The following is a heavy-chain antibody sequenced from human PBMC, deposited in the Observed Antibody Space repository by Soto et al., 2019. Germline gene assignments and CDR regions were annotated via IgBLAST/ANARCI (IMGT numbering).Heavy chain of an antibody. V-gene: IGHV3-53*01. CDR3: ATGYSSGSGPKYYYSGMEV. CDR1: GFTVSSNY. J-gene: IGHJ6*02. CDR2: IYSGGST. Sequence: PGGSLRLSCAASGFTVSSNYMSWVRQAPGKGLEWVSVIYSGGSTYYADSVKGRFTISRDNSKNTLYLQMNSLRAEDTAVYYCATGYSSGSGPKYYYSGMEVWGQGTTVTVCS. D-gene: IGHD6-19*01.